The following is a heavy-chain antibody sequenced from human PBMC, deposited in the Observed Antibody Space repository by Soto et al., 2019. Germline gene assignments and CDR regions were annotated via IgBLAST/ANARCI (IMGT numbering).Heavy chain of an antibody. CDR3: ARTGKPYGYSGGWLGRLPPTRPYYLDL. CDR2: MYSSENT. CDR1: GGFVSSSSYS. J-gene: IGHJ4*02. V-gene: IGHV4-39*01. D-gene: IGHD4-4*01. Sequence: SETLSLTCSVSGGFVSSSSYSWGWIRQSPGKGLEWIGTMYSSENTYYNPSLLSRVTISVDTSKNEFSLRLSSVTAADTAVYYCARTGKPYGYSGGWLGRLPPTRPYYLDLWGQGTLVTVSS.